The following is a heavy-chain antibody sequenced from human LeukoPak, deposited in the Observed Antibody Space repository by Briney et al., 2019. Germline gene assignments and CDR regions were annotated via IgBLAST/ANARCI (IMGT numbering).Heavy chain of an antibody. J-gene: IGHJ4*02. V-gene: IGHV1-69*13. Sequence: SVKVSCKASGGTFISYAISWVRQAPGQGLEWMGGIIPIFGTANYAQKFQGRVTITADESTSTAYMELSSLRSEDTAVYYCATGSITIFGVATRFDYWGQGTLSPSPQ. CDR2: IIPIFGTA. CDR1: GGTFISYA. D-gene: IGHD3-3*01. CDR3: ATGSITIFGVATRFDY.